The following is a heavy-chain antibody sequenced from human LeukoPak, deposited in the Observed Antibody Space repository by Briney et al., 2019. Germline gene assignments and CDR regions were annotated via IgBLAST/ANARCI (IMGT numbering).Heavy chain of an antibody. CDR2: IYSGGST. V-gene: IGHV3-53*01. CDR1: GFAVSTNY. CDR3: ARDVRQTAMVQSYYYYYYYMDV. J-gene: IGHJ6*03. Sequence: GGSLRLSCAASGFAVSTNYMIWVRQAPGKGLEWVSLIYSGGSTYYPDSVRGRFTISRDNSKNTLYLQMNSLRAEDTAVYYCARDVRQTAMVQSYYYYYYYMDVWGKGTTVTVSS. D-gene: IGHD5-18*01.